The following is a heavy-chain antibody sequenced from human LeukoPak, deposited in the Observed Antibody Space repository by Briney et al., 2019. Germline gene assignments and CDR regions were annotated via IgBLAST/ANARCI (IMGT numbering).Heavy chain of an antibody. D-gene: IGHD4/OR15-4a*01. Sequence: SVKVSCKASGGTFSSYAISWVRQAPGQGLEWMGGIIPIFGTANYAQKFQGRVTITADESTSTAYMELSSLRSEDTAVYYCARGFPFVRGKAMGLEDPTVPRCCPYYFDYWGQGTLVTVSS. CDR1: GGTFSSYA. V-gene: IGHV1-69*01. CDR3: ARGFPFVRGKAMGLEDPTVPRCCPYYFDY. J-gene: IGHJ4*02. CDR2: IIPIFGTA.